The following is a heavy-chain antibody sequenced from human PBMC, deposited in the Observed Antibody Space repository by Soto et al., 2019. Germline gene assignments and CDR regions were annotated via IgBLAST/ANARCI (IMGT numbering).Heavy chain of an antibody. D-gene: IGHD4-17*01. CDR3: ARMTMTVTRWFDP. CDR1: GFSLTTSGVG. J-gene: IGHJ5*02. Sequence: QITLKESGPTLVKPTQTLTLTCTFSGFSLTTSGVGVGWIRQPPGKALEWLALIYCDVDKHYSPSLTSTLAITKDTYKNQVVLKMPNMDPAATATYLCARMTMTVTRWFDPWGQGTLVTVSS. CDR2: IYCDVDK. V-gene: IGHV2-5*02.